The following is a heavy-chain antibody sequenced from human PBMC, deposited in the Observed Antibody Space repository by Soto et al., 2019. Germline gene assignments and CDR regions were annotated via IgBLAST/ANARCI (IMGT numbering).Heavy chain of an antibody. CDR1: GYSFTSYW. V-gene: IGHV5-51*01. J-gene: IGHJ6*01. CDR2: IYPGDSDT. CDR3: ALDSYVWGNYRTYGMDV. D-gene: IGHD3-16*02. Sequence: GESLKISCKGSGYSFTSYWIGWVRQMPGKGLEWMGIIYPGDSDTRYSPSFQGQVTISADKSISTAYLQWSSLKASDTAMYYCALDSYVWGNYRTYGMDVLGQGTTVTVSS.